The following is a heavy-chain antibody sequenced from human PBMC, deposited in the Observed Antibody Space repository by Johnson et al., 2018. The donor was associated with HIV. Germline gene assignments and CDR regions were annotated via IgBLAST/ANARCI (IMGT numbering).Heavy chain of an antibody. Sequence: VQLVESGGGLVQPGGSLRLSCAASGFTFSSYWMHWVRQAPGRGLVWVSRINSDGGSTTYADSVKGRFTISRDNAKNTLYLQINSLRAEDTAVYYCARAVYSSSSSCAFDIWGQGTMVTVSS. D-gene: IGHD6-6*01. CDR2: INSDGGST. CDR3: ARAVYSSSSSCAFDI. V-gene: IGHV3-74*02. J-gene: IGHJ3*02. CDR1: GFTFSSYW.